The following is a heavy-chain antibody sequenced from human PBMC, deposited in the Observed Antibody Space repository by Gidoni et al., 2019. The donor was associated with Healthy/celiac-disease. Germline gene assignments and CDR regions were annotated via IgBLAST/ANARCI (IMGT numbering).Heavy chain of an antibody. V-gene: IGHV1-8*01. Sequence: QVQRVQSGAAVKKPGASVNVSVKAAGYTFTSYDINWVQQATGQGLEWMGWMNANSGNTGYAQTFQGRFTMTRNTSISTAYMELSSLRSEDTAVYYCARVPPGGYHFDYWGQGTLVTVSS. CDR2: MNANSGNT. D-gene: IGHD3-22*01. J-gene: IGHJ4*02. CDR3: ARVPPGGYHFDY. CDR1: GYTFTSYD.